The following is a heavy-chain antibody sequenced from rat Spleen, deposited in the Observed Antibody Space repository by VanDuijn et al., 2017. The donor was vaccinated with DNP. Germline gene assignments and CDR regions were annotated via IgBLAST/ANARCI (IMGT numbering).Heavy chain of an antibody. J-gene: IGHJ2*01. CDR3: TTDNYSAPFDY. D-gene: IGHD1-8*01. V-gene: IGHV5-20*01. CDR2: ISHDGNST. Sequence: EVQLVESGGGLVQPGGSLKLSCAASGFTFSDYYMAWVRQVPTEGLEWVAAISHDGNSTYYRDSVKGRFTISTDSAKNTLYLQMDSLRSEDTATYYCTTDNYSAPFDYWGQGVMVTVSS. CDR1: GFTFSDYY.